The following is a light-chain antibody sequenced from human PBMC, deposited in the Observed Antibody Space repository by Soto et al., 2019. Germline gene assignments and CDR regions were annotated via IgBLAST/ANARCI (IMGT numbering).Light chain of an antibody. CDR3: HQYNNWPPWT. CDR1: QSVSSN. V-gene: IGKV3-15*01. Sequence: EIVMTQSPATLSVSPGERATLSCRASQSVSSNLAWYQQKPGQAPRLLIYGASTRATGIPARFSGSGSGTEFTLPISSLQYEDFAVYYCHQYNNWPPWTFGQGTKVEIK. J-gene: IGKJ1*01. CDR2: GAS.